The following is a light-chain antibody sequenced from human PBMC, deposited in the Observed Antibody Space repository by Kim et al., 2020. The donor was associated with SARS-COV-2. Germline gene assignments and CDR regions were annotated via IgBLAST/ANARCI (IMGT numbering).Light chain of an antibody. CDR1: ESLLHSNGQNY. CDR2: LGS. CDR3: MQGVSTRT. J-gene: IGKJ1*01. V-gene: IGKV2-28*01. Sequence: IVMTQSPLSLSVTPGEPASISCRSSESLLHSNGQNYLDWYLQKPGQTPQLLIYLGSNRASGVPDRFSGSGSGTDFTLKISRVEAEDAGVYYCMQGVSTRTSGQGTKVDIK.